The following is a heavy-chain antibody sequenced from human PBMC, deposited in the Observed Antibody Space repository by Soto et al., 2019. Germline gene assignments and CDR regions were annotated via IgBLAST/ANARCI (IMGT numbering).Heavy chain of an antibody. D-gene: IGHD3-10*01. Sequence: QVQLVESGGGVVQPGRSLRLSCAPSGFTFSSYGMHWVRQAPGKGREWVSVIWYDGSIKYYADSVKGRFTISRDNSKNTLYLHMSSLRAEDTAVYYCARDEGLYGSGSYWPDYWGQGTLVTVSS. J-gene: IGHJ4*02. V-gene: IGHV3-33*01. CDR1: GFTFSSYG. CDR2: IWYDGSIK. CDR3: ARDEGLYGSGSYWPDY.